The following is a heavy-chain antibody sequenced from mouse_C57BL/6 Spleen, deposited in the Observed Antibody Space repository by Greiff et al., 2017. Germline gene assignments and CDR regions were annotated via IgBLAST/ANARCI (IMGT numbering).Heavy chain of an antibody. CDR3: ARETVVATWKYFDV. D-gene: IGHD1-1*01. CDR2: ISDGGSYT. V-gene: IGHV5-4*01. Sequence: EVKVVESGGGLVKPGGSLKLSCSASGFTFSSYAMSWVRQTPEQRLEWVATISDGGSYTYYPDNVKGRFTLSRDNAKNNRYLQLSHLKSEDTAMYYCARETVVATWKYFDVWGTGTTVTVSS. J-gene: IGHJ1*03. CDR1: GFTFSSYA.